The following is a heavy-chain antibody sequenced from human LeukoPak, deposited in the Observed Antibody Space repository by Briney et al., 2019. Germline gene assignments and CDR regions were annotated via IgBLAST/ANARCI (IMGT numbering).Heavy chain of an antibody. CDR3: ARQYYGGYLFDY. V-gene: IGHV4-39*01. CDR2: IYYSGST. CDR1: GGSISSSSYY. J-gene: IGHJ4*02. Sequence: SETLSLTCTVSGGSISSSSYYWGWIRQPPGKGLEWIGSIYYSGSTYYNPSLKSRVTISVDTSKNQFSLKLSSVTAADTAVYYCARQYYGGYLFDYWGQGTLVTVSS. D-gene: IGHD4-17*01.